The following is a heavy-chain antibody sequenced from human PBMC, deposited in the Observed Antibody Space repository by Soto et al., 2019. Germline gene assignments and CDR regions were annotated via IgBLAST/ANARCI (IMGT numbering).Heavy chain of an antibody. V-gene: IGHV4-31*03. CDR2: IYYSGST. CDR1: GGSISSGGYY. J-gene: IGHJ4*01. CDR3: ARVIRELVWFDY. Sequence: PSETLSLTCTVSGGSISSGGYYWSWIRQHPGKGLEWIGYIYYSGSTYYNPSLKSRVTISVDTSKNQFSLKLSSVTAADTAVYYCARVIRELVWFDYWGHGILVTVSS. D-gene: IGHD1-26*01.